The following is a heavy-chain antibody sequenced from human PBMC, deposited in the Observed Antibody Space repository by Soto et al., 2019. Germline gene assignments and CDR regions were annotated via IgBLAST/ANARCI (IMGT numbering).Heavy chain of an antibody. CDR3: AVPPGVNFYPYDAFDV. Sequence: QVQLVQSGAEVKKPGSSVNVSCKASGCTFLSYAFNWVRQAPGHGLEWMGGIIPMFGTANSVQKFQGRVTITADKSTSTADMELSSLRSEDTAVYYCAVPPGVNFYPYDAFDVWCQGTLVTVSS. J-gene: IGHJ3*01. CDR1: GCTFLSYA. V-gene: IGHV1-69*06. CDR2: IIPMFGTA. D-gene: IGHD1-7*01.